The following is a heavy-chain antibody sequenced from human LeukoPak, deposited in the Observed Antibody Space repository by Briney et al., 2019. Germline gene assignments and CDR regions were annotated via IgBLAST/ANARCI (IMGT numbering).Heavy chain of an antibody. D-gene: IGHD2-15*01. Sequence: SETLSLTCTVSGGSVSSGSYYWSWIRQPPGKGLEWIGYIYYSGSAKYNPSLKSRVTISVDTSKNQFSLKLTSVTAEDTAVYYCARDHGYCSRGSCLYYFDHWGRGTPVTVSS. V-gene: IGHV4-61*01. CDR1: GGSVSSGSYY. CDR3: ARDHGYCSRGSCLYYFDH. CDR2: IYYSGSA. J-gene: IGHJ4*02.